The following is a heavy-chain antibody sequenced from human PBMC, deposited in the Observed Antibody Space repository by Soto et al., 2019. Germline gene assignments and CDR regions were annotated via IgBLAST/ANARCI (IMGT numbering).Heavy chain of an antibody. D-gene: IGHD5-18*01. CDR1: GGTFSSYA. CDR2: IIPIFGTA. CDR3: ARSGYSYGPARGYGMDV. V-gene: IGHV1-69*13. Sequence: ASVKVSCKASGGTFSSYAISWVRQAPGQGLEWMGGIIPIFGTANYAQKFQGRVTITADESTSTAYMELSSLRSEDTAVYYCARSGYSYGPARGYGMDVWGQGTTVTVSS. J-gene: IGHJ6*02.